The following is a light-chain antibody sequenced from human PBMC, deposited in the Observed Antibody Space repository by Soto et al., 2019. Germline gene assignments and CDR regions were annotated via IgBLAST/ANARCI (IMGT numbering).Light chain of an antibody. Sequence: DIQMPQSPSSLSASVGDRVTIACQSSHDVSWNLNWFQQKPGEAPKLLIYDASNLERGVASRFSGSGSGTDFPLTSSRLQPEVVATYYCQQYSSMLSFGGGTEVDLK. V-gene: IGKV1-33*01. CDR3: QQYSSMLS. J-gene: IGKJ4*01. CDR2: DAS. CDR1: HDVSWN.